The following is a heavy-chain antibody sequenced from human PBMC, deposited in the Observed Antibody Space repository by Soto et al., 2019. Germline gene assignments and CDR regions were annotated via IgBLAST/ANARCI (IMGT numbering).Heavy chain of an antibody. CDR2: ISGSDDRT. CDR1: EFTFADYA. J-gene: IGHJ6*03. Sequence: EVQLLESGGGLVQPGGSLRLSCAASEFTFADYAMTWVRQAPGKGLEWVSAISGSDDRTYYADCVKGRFTISRDNSKNTLFLQMNSLRVEDTAVYYCAKVIVVVPAVNNYYMDVWGKGQRSPSP. V-gene: IGHV3-23*01. CDR3: AKVIVVVPAVNNYYMDV. D-gene: IGHD2-2*01.